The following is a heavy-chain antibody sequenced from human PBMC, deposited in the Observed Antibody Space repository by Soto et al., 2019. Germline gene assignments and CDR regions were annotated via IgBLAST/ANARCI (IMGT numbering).Heavy chain of an antibody. CDR2: IYYSGST. CDR3: ARKGSTSWSYMDV. J-gene: IGHJ6*03. V-gene: IGHV4-59*01. CDR1: GGSISSYY. Sequence: PSETLSLTCTVSGGSISSYYWSWIRQPPGKGLEWIGYIYYSGSTNYNPSLKSRVTISVDTSKNQFSLKLSSVTAADTAVYYCARKGSTSWSYMDVWGEGTTVTVSS. D-gene: IGHD2-2*01.